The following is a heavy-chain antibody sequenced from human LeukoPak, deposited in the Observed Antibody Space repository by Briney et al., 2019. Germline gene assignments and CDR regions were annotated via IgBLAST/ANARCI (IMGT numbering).Heavy chain of an antibody. Sequence: GGSLRLSCAASGFTFSSYGMHWVRQAPGKGLEWVAVISYDGSNKYYADSVKGRFTISGDNSKNTLYLQMNSLRAEDTAVYYCAKDLRYYDSSGYLDYWGQGTLVTVSS. J-gene: IGHJ4*02. D-gene: IGHD3-22*01. CDR3: AKDLRYYDSSGYLDY. CDR2: ISYDGSNK. V-gene: IGHV3-30*18. CDR1: GFTFSSYG.